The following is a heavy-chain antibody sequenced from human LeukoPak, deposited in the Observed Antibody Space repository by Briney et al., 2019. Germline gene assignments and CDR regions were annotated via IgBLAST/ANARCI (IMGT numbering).Heavy chain of an antibody. J-gene: IGHJ4*02. Sequence: SETLSLTCTVSGGSISSGGYYWSWIRQHPGKGLEWIGYIYYSGSTYYNPSLKSRVNISVDTSKNQFSLKLSSVIAADTAVYYCARVAVPAAINCWGQGTLVTVSS. CDR2: IYYSGST. D-gene: IGHD2-2*02. V-gene: IGHV4-31*03. CDR1: GGSISSGGYY. CDR3: ARVAVPAAINC.